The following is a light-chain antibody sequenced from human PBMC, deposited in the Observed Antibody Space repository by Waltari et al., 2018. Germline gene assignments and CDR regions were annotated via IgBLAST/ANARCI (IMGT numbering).Light chain of an antibody. Sequence: SCRAGQGVGRYLAWYQQKPGQAPRLLIYGASTRATGIPDRFSGSGSGTDFSLIISRLEPEDFAVYFCQKYEALPATFGQGTKVEIK. J-gene: IGKJ1*01. V-gene: IGKV3-20*01. CDR3: QKYEALPAT. CDR1: QGVGRY. CDR2: GAS.